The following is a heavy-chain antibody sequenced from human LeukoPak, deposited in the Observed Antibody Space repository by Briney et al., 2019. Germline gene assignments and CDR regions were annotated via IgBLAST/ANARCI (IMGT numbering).Heavy chain of an antibody. CDR1: GGSISSSGYY. CDR3: ARLRRLAIIDY. CDR2: IYYSGST. V-gene: IGHV4-39*01. D-gene: IGHD3-3*02. J-gene: IGHJ4*02. Sequence: SETLSLTCTVSGGSISSSGYYWGWIRQPPGKGLECIGNIYYSGSTYYNPSLKSRVTISVDTSKNRFSLKLSSVTAADTAVYYCARLRRLAIIDYWGQGTLVTVSS.